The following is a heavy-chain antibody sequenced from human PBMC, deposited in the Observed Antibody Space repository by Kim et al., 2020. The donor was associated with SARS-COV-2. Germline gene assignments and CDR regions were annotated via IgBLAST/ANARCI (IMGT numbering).Heavy chain of an antibody. J-gene: IGHJ4*02. D-gene: IGHD2-15*01. CDR1: GDSVSSNSDT. Sequence: SQTLSLTCAISGDSVSSNSDTWNWIRQSPSRGLEWLGRTYYRSKWSNNYAVSVKSRITINPDTSKNQFSLQLNSVTPEDTAVYYCVRGYDGNLDYWGQGTLVTVSS. CDR3: VRGYDGNLDY. V-gene: IGHV6-1*01. CDR2: TYYRSKWSN.